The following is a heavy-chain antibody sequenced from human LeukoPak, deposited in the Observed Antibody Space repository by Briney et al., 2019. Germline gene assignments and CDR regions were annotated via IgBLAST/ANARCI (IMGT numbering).Heavy chain of an antibody. J-gene: IGHJ5*02. D-gene: IGHD6-13*01. Sequence: ASVKVSCKASGYTFTSYGISWVRQAPGQGLEWMGWISAYNGNTNYAQKLQGRVTMTTATYTSTAYMELRSMRSDDTAVYYCARVYSSSWYINVDPWGQGTLVTVSS. V-gene: IGHV1-18*01. CDR2: ISAYNGNT. CDR1: GYTFTSYG. CDR3: ARVYSSSWYINVDP.